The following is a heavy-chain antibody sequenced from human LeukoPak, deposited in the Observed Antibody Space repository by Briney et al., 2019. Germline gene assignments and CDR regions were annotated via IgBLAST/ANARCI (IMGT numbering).Heavy chain of an antibody. Sequence: GGSLTLSCVTTGFNFSIYYMNWIRQAPGKGLEWVSFIAGGGNTTSYAESVKGRFTISRDNAQGTLFLQMNSLRDEDTALYYCARAPRDCDSECYTGYCDNWGQGTLVTVSS. CDR2: IAGGGNTT. V-gene: IGHV3-11*01. J-gene: IGHJ4*02. D-gene: IGHD2-21*01. CDR1: GFNFSIYY. CDR3: ARAPRDCDSECYTGYCDN.